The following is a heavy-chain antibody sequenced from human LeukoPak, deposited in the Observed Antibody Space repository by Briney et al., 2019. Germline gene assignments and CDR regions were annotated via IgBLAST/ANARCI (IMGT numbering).Heavy chain of an antibody. CDR1: GFTFSSYG. D-gene: IGHD3-22*01. CDR3: ARGAYYYDSSGYYRNWFDP. Sequence: GGSLRLSCAASGFTFSSYGMNWVRQAPGKGLEWVSSISSSSSYIYYADSVKGRFTIPRDNAKNSLYLQMNSLRAEDTAVYYCARGAYYYDSSGYYRNWFDPWGQGTLVTVSS. CDR2: ISSSSSYI. J-gene: IGHJ5*02. V-gene: IGHV3-21*01.